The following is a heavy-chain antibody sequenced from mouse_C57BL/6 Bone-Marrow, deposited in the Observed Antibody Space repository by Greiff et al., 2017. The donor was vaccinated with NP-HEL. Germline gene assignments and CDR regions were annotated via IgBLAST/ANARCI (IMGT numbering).Heavy chain of an antibody. CDR1: GYTFTSYW. V-gene: IGHV1-52*01. Sequence: QVQLQQPGAELVRPGSSVKLSCKASGYTFTSYWMHWVKQRPIQGLEWIGNIDPSDSETHYNQKVKDKATFTVDKSSSTAYMQLSSLTSEDSAVYYCANSYYYAMDYWGQGTSVTVSS. J-gene: IGHJ4*01. CDR3: ANSYYYAMDY. CDR2: IDPSDSET.